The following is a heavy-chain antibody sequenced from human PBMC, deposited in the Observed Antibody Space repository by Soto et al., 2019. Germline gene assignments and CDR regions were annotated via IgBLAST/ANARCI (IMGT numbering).Heavy chain of an antibody. D-gene: IGHD6-19*01. Sequence: QVQLVESGGGVVQPGRSLRLSCAASGFTFSNYGMHWVRQAPGKGLEWVAVIWYDGSNKYYADSVKGRFTISRDNSKNTLYLQMNSLRAEDTAVYYGARARGWGGLDYWGQGTLVTVSS. V-gene: IGHV3-33*01. CDR3: ARARGWGGLDY. CDR2: IWYDGSNK. J-gene: IGHJ4*02. CDR1: GFTFSNYG.